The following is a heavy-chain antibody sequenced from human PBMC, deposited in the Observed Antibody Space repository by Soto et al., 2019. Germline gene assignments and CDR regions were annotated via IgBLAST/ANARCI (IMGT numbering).Heavy chain of an antibody. J-gene: IGHJ4*02. CDR1: GFTFSSYT. CDR2: ISASGGSP. CDR3: AKGVSRYGDQDFFDC. V-gene: IGHV3-23*01. D-gene: IGHD4-17*01. Sequence: EVQLLESGGGLVQPGGSLRLSCEASGFTFSSYTMSWVRQAPGKGLEWVSAISASGGSPYYADSVQGRFTISRDNSKNTLYLEIDSLRAEDTAVYYCAKGVSRYGDQDFFDCWGQGSLVTVSA.